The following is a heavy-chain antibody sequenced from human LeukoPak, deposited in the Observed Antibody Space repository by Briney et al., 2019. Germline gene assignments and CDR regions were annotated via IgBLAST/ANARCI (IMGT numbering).Heavy chain of an antibody. CDR3: ARGKSYYDSSGYYSLYFDY. CDR1: GGSISSGGYS. V-gene: IGHV4-30-2*01. J-gene: IGHJ4*02. CDR2: IYHSGST. D-gene: IGHD3-22*01. Sequence: SETLSLTCAVSGGSISSGGYSWSWIRQPPGKGLEWIGYIYHSGSTYYNPSLKSRVTISVDRPKNQFSLKLSSVTAADTAVYYCARGKSYYDSSGYYSLYFDYWGQGTLVTVSS.